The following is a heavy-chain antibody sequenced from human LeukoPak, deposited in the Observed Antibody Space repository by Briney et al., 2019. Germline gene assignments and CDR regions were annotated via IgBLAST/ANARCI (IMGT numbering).Heavy chain of an antibody. J-gene: IGHJ4*02. CDR1: GFTFSSYS. D-gene: IGHD1-26*01. CDR3: ARDFPGPQWELPN. V-gene: IGHV3-21*01. Sequence: GGSLRLSCAAPGFTFSSYSMNWVRQAPGKGLEWVSSISSSSSYIYYADSVKGRFTISRDNAKNSLYLQMNSLRAEDTAVYYCARDFPGPQWELPNWGQGTLVTVSS. CDR2: ISSSSSYI.